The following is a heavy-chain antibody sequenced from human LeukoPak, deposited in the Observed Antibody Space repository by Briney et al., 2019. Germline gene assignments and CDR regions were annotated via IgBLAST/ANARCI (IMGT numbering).Heavy chain of an antibody. J-gene: IGHJ4*02. Sequence: GGSLRLSCAASGFTFSNAWMSWVRQAPGKGLEWVGRIKSKTDGGTTDYAAPVKGRFTISRDDSKNTLYLQMNSLKTEDTAVYYCTTPYSSGWHNPYYFDYWGQGTLVTVSS. D-gene: IGHD6-19*01. CDR3: TTPYSSGWHNPYYFDY. CDR1: GFTFSNAW. CDR2: IKSKTDGGTT. V-gene: IGHV3-15*01.